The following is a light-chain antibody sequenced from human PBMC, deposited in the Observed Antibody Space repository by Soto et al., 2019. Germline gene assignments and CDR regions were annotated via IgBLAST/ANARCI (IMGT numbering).Light chain of an antibody. CDR2: AVT. CDR3: SSYTSSSTL. CDR1: SRDVGGYNY. V-gene: IGLV2-14*01. J-gene: IGLJ1*01. Sequence: QSALTQPASVSGSPGQSITISCTGTSRDVGGYNYVSWYQQHPGKAPKLMIYAVTDRPSGVSSRFSGSKSGNTASLTISGLQAEDEADYYCSSYTSSSTLFGTGTKLTVL.